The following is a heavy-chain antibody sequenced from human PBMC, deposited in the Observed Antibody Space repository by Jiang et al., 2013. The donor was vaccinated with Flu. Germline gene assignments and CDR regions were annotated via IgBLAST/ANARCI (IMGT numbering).Heavy chain of an antibody. CDR1: GFTFSSYS. V-gene: IGHV3-21*01. CDR2: ISSSSSYI. CDR3: ARGPTYYYDSSGYIDY. J-gene: IGHJ4*02. Sequence: CAASGFTFSSYSMNWVRQAPGKGLEWVSSISSSSSYIYYADSVKGRFTISRDNAKNSLYLQMNSLRAEDTAVYYCARGPTYYYDSSGYIDYWGQGTLVTVSS. D-gene: IGHD3-22*01.